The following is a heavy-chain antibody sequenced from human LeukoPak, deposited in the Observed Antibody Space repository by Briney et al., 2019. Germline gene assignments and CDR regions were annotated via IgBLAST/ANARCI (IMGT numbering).Heavy chain of an antibody. D-gene: IGHD6-19*01. CDR1: GFTFSSYA. V-gene: IGHV3-23*01. Sequence: GGSLRLSCAASGFTFSSYAMSWVRQAPGKGLEWVSVISGSGGSTYYADSVKGRFTISRDNSKNTLYLQMNSLRAEDTAVYYCAKDGTYSSGWYRANWFDPWGQGTLVTVSS. CDR3: AKDGTYSSGWYRANWFDP. CDR2: ISGSGGST. J-gene: IGHJ5*02.